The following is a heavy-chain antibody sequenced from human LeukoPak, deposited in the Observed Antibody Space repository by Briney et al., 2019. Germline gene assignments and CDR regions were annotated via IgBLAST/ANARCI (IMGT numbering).Heavy chain of an antibody. Sequence: ASVKVSCKASGYTFTSYYIHWVRQAPGQGLEWMGTINPSGGSTTYAQKVQGRVAMTRDTSTSRVYMEVSSLRSADTPVYYCARTYSSSDEFDYWGQGTLVTVSS. CDR3: ARTYSSSDEFDY. V-gene: IGHV1-46*01. CDR2: INPSGGST. D-gene: IGHD6-13*01. J-gene: IGHJ4*02. CDR1: GYTFTSYY.